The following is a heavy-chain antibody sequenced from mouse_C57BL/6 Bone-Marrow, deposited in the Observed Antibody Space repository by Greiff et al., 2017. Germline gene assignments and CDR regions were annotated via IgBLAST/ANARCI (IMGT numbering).Heavy chain of an antibody. CDR2: ISFKSDNYAS. D-gene: IGHD2-2*01. V-gene: IGHV6-3*01. Sequence: EVQGVESGGGLVQPGGSMKLSCVASGFTFSNYWMNWVRQSPEQGLEWVAQISFKSDNYASHYAESVKGRFTISRDDSESSVYMQMNNLRAEDTEIYCCTWLHYWGQGTSVTVSS. CDR3: TWLHY. CDR1: GFTFSNYW. J-gene: IGHJ4*01.